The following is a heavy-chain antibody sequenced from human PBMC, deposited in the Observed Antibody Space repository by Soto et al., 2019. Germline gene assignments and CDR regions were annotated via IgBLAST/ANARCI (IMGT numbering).Heavy chain of an antibody. CDR3: ATLPTTVTTSYYMDV. V-gene: IGHV4-39*01. CDR2: IYYSGST. D-gene: IGHD4-17*01. CDR1: GGSISSSSYY. Sequence: QLQLQESGPGLVKPSETLSLTCTVSGGSISSSSYYWGWIRQPPGKGLEWIGSIYYSGSTYYNPSLKSRVTISVDTSKNQFSLKLSSVTAADTAVYYCATLPTTVTTSYYMDVWGKGTTVTVSS. J-gene: IGHJ6*03.